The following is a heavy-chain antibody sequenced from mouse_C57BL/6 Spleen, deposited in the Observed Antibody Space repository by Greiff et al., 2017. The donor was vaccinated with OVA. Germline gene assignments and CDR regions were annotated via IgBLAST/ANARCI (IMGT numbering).Heavy chain of an antibody. CDR1: GYTFTSYW. V-gene: IGHV1-55*01. CDR3: AREDGSSNWYFDV. D-gene: IGHD1-1*01. Sequence: QVQLKQPGAELVKPGASVKMSCKASGYTFTSYWITWVKQRPGQGLEWIGDIYPGSGSTNYNEKFKSKATLTVDTSSSTAYMQLSSLTSEDSAVYYCAREDGSSNWYFDVWGTGTTVTVSS. CDR2: IYPGSGST. J-gene: IGHJ1*03.